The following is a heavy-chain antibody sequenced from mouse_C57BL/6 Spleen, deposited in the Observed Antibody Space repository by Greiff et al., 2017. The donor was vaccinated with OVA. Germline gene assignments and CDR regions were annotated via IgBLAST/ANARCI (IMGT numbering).Heavy chain of an antibody. D-gene: IGHD1-1*01. CDR3: ARLYYGSSYAWFAY. CDR1: GYTFTSYW. J-gene: IGHJ3*01. Sequence: QVQLKQSGAELVRPGSSVKLSCKASGYTFTSYWMHWVKQRPIQGLEWIGNIDPSDSETHYNQKFKDKATLTVDKSSSTAYMQLSSLTSEDSAVYYCARLYYGSSYAWFAYWGQGTLVTVSA. V-gene: IGHV1-52*01. CDR2: IDPSDSET.